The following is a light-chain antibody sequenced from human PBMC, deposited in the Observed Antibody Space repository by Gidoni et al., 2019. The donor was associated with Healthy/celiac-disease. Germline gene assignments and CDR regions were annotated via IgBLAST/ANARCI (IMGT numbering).Light chain of an antibody. CDR3: QPYNSYPYS. CDR1: QSISSW. J-gene: IGKJ2*03. CDR2: KAS. Sequence: DNQRTQSPSTLSASVGDRVTITCRASQSISSWLAWYQQKPGKAPKLLIYKASSLESGVPSRFSGSGSGTEFTLTISSLQPDDFATYYCQPYNSYPYSFSQGTKLEIK. V-gene: IGKV1-5*03.